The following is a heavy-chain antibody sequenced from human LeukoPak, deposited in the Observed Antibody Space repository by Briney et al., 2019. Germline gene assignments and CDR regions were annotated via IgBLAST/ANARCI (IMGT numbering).Heavy chain of an antibody. Sequence: ETLSLTCAVSGGSISSSNWWSWVRQPPGKGLEWVSSISGSSSYIYYADSVKGRFTISRHNAKNSLYLQMNSLRAEDTAVYYCARVSAGVIGMKDVFDIWGQGTMVTVSS. CDR2: ISGSSSYI. D-gene: IGHD3-16*02. J-gene: IGHJ3*02. CDR3: ARVSAGVIGMKDVFDI. CDR1: GGSISSSN. V-gene: IGHV3-21*01.